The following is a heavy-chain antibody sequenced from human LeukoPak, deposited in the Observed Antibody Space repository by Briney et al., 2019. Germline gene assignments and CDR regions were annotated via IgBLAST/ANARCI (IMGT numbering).Heavy chain of an antibody. CDR2: INPSGGST. J-gene: IGHJ3*02. V-gene: IGHV1-46*01. D-gene: IGHD6-6*01. CDR3: ARPSSIAARDDAFDI. Sequence: ASVKVSCKASGYTFTSYYMHWVRQAPGQGLEWMGIINPSGGSTSYAQKFQGRVTMTRDTSTSTVYMVLSSLRSEDTAVYYCARPSSIAARDDAFDIWGQGTMVTVSS. CDR1: GYTFTSYY.